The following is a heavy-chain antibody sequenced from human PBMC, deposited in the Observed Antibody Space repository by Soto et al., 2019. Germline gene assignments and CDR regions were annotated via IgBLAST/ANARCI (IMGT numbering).Heavy chain of an antibody. CDR1: GFTFDDYA. D-gene: IGHD6-19*01. CDR3: AKDTHFLSSCWYSGYYFDY. J-gene: IGHJ4*02. Sequence: EVQLVESGGGLVQPGRSLRLSCAASGFTFDDYAMHWVRQAPGKGLEWVSGISWNSGSIGYADSVKGRFTISRDNAKNSLYLQMNSLRADDTALYYCAKDTHFLSSCWYSGYYFDYWGQGTLVTVSS. CDR2: ISWNSGSI. V-gene: IGHV3-9*01.